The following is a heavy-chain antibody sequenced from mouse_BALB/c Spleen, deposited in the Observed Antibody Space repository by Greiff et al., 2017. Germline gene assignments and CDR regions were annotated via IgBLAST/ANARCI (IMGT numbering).Heavy chain of an antibody. CDR2: ISDGGSYT. CDR3: ARGGYGNYFYAMDY. D-gene: IGHD2-1*01. J-gene: IGHJ4*01. V-gene: IGHV5-4*02. Sequence: EVMLVESGGGLVKPGGSLKLSCAASGFTFSDYYMYWVRQTPEKRLEWVATISDGGSYTYYPDSVKGRFTISSDNANNNLYLQMSSLKTEDTAMYYCARGGYGNYFYAMDYWGQGTSVTVSS. CDR1: GFTFSDYY.